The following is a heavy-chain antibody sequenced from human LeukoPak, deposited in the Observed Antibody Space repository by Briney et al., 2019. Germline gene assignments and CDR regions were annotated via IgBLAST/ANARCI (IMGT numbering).Heavy chain of an antibody. D-gene: IGHD5-18*01. CDR2: IYYSGTT. CDR3: ARGGIQLWSNNWVDP. Sequence: SETLSLTCTVSGGSMSSYYWSWIRQPPVKGLEWIGYIYYSGTTNYNPSLRSRATVSVDTSKNLFSLKLSSVTAADTAVYYCARGGIQLWSNNWVDPWGQGTLVTVSS. CDR1: GGSMSSYY. J-gene: IGHJ5*02. V-gene: IGHV4-59*01.